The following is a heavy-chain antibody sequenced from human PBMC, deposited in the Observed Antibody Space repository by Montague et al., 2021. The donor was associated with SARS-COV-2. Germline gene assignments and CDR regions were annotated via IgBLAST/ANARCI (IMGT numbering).Heavy chain of an antibody. CDR2: SYYMGST. CDR1: NGSIKNYS. J-gene: IGHJ5*01. CDR3: AREGLHNCFDS. Sequence: SETLSLTCSVSNGSIKNYSWSWVRQPPGKRLEWNGYSYYMGSTNYKPSLESRVTMSIDTSKTQLSLKLRCVTAADTAVYFCAREGLHNCFDSWGQGTLVIVSS. V-gene: IGHV4-59*01.